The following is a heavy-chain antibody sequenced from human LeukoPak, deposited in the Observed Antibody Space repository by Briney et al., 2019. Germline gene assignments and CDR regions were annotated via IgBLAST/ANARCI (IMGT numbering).Heavy chain of an antibody. D-gene: IGHD5-12*01. Sequence: PGGSLRLSCAASGFTFSTSWMDWVRQAPGKGLVWVGRIDNDGSDTIYADSVKGRFTVSRDNAKNTLFLQMNSLRAEDTAVYFCARGGFSHGFDVWGQGTVVTVSS. CDR2: IDNDGSDT. CDR1: GFTFSTSW. J-gene: IGHJ3*01. CDR3: ARGGFSHGFDV. V-gene: IGHV3-74*01.